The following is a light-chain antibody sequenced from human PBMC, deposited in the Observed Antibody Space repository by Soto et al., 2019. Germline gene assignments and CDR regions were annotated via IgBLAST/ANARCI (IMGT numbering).Light chain of an antibody. J-gene: IGKJ1*01. V-gene: IGKV3-15*01. CDR3: QQYNNWPRT. CDR1: QSVSNK. Sequence: EIVVTQSPATLSVSPGERATLSCRASQSVSNKLTWYQQKPGQAPRLLIYGASTRATGIPARFSGSGSGTEFTLTISSLQAEDFAVYYCQQYNNWPRTFGQGTKVDIK. CDR2: GAS.